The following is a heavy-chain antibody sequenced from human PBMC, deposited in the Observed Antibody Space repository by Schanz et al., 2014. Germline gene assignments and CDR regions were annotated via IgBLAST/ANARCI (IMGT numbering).Heavy chain of an antibody. CDR3: ARLTPVGDGDTDAFDI. Sequence: QVQLQESGPGLVKPSQTLSLTCAVSGGSISSGGYSWSWLRQPPGQGLEWLGYIYYSETSYYNPSLKTRLTISGETSNNQFSLKLPSVTAADTAMYYCARLTPVGDGDTDAFDIWGQGTMVAVSS. J-gene: IGHJ3*02. V-gene: IGHV4-30-4*07. CDR2: IYYSETS. CDR1: GGSISSGGYS. D-gene: IGHD4-17*01.